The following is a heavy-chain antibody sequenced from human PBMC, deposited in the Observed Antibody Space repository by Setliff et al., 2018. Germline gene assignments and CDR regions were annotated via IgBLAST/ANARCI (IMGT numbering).Heavy chain of an antibody. Sequence: ASVKVSCKASGYIFTSYGISWVRQAPGQGLEWMGWISTYNGVTNYAHKLQGRVTMTTDTSTDTAYLELRSLRSDDTAVYYCSRLVRYCTTTSCQRLSGGEYWGQGTLVTVSS. V-gene: IGHV1-18*01. D-gene: IGHD2-2*01. J-gene: IGHJ4*02. CDR1: GYIFTSYG. CDR3: SRLVRYCTTTSCQRLSGGEY. CDR2: ISTYNGVT.